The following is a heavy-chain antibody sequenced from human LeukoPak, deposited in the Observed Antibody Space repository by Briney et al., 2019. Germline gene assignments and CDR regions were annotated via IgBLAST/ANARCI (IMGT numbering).Heavy chain of an antibody. CDR2: IIPIFGTA. CDR3: ASYQQWLVKGTFDY. Sequence: SVKVSCKASGGTFSSYDISWVRHAPGQGLEWMGGIIPIFGTANYAQKFQGRVTITADESTSTAYMELSSLRSEDTAVYYCASYQQWLVKGTFDYWGQGTLVTVSS. D-gene: IGHD6-19*01. J-gene: IGHJ4*02. CDR1: GGTFSSYD. V-gene: IGHV1-69*13.